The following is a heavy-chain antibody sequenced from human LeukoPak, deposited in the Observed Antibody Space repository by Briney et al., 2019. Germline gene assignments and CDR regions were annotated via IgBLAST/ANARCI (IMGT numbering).Heavy chain of an antibody. Sequence: SQTLSLTCTVSGGSISSGSYYWSWIRQPAGKGLEWIGRIYTSGSTNYNPSLKSRVTISVDTSKNQFSLKLSSVTAADTAVYYCARDTATMIAGDYFDYWGQGTLVTVSS. CDR1: GGSISSGSYY. V-gene: IGHV4-61*02. CDR2: IYTSGST. CDR3: ARDTATMIAGDYFDY. D-gene: IGHD3-22*01. J-gene: IGHJ4*02.